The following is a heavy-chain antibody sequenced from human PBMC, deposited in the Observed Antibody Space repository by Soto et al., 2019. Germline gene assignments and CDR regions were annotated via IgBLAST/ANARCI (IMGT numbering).Heavy chain of an antibody. CDR2: TYYRSKWYN. J-gene: IGHJ6*03. CDR3: ARERVVGSGSYLVYYMDV. D-gene: IGHD3-10*01. CDR1: GDSVPSNSAA. V-gene: IGHV6-1*01. Sequence: TLSLTCAISGDSVPSNSAAWNWIRQSPSRDLEWLGRTYYRSKWYNDYAVSVKSRITINPDTSKNQFSLQLNSVTPEDTAVYYCARERVVGSGSYLVYYMDVWGKGTTVTVS.